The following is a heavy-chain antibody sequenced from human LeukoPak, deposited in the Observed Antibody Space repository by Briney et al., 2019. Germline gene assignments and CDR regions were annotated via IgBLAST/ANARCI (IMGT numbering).Heavy chain of an antibody. CDR1: GGSFSGYY. J-gene: IGHJ4*02. V-gene: IGHV4-59*08. D-gene: IGHD2-21*01. Sequence: PSETLSLTCAVYGGSFSGYYWSWIRQPPGKGLEWIGYIYYSGSTNYNPSLKSRVTISVDTSKNQFSLKLSSVTAADTAVYYCARNDSPDCGGDCYGYWGQGTLVTVSS. CDR2: IYYSGST. CDR3: ARNDSPDCGGDCYGY.